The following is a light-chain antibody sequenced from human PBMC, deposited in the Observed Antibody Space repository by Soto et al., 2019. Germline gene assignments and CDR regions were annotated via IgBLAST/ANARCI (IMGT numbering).Light chain of an antibody. V-gene: IGLV1-40*01. J-gene: IGLJ3*02. CDR2: GDS. CDR3: QSYDSSLRGWV. CDR1: SSNIGANYD. Sequence: QSVLTQPPLVSGAPGQRVTISCTGSSSNIGANYDVHWYQHLPGTAPRLLISGDSNRPSGVPDRFSGSKSGTSASLGIAGLQAEDEADYCCQSYDSSLRGWVFGGGTKVTVL.